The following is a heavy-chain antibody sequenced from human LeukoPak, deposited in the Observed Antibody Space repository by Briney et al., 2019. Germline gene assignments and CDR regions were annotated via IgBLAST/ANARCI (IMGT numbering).Heavy chain of an antibody. V-gene: IGHV3-53*01. CDR1: GFTVSSNY. D-gene: IGHD2-2*01. Sequence: PGGSLRLSCAASGFTVSSNYMSWVRQAPGKGLEWVSVIYSGGSTYYADSVKGRFTISRDNSKNTLYLQMNSLRAEDTAVYYCARDRAAAPKYYFDYWGQGTLVTVSS. CDR3: ARDRAAAPKYYFDY. J-gene: IGHJ4*02. CDR2: IYSGGST.